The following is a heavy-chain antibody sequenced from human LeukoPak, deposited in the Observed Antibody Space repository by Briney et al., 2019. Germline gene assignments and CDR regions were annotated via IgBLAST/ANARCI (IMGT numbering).Heavy chain of an antibody. CDR1: GFTFSTYA. J-gene: IGHJ6*03. CDR2: IGGGGRDT. Sequence: PGGSLRLSCAASGFTFSTYAMSWVRQAPGKGLEWLSTIGGGGRDTFYADSVKGRFTVSRDNSKNTLYLQMSSLRAEDTAVYSCAKNRGANYYNYYMDVWGKGTTVTVSS. V-gene: IGHV3-23*01. CDR3: AKNRGANYYNYYMDV. D-gene: IGHD4/OR15-4a*01.